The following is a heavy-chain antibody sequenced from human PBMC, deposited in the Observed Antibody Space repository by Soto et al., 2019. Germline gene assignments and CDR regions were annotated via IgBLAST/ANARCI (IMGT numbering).Heavy chain of an antibody. D-gene: IGHD2-8*01. J-gene: IGHJ4*02. CDR3: ARIWGGGGYALIY. CDR1: GFTFSDFY. CDR2: ISSSGTTT. V-gene: IGHV3-11*01. Sequence: QVQLVESGGGLVKPGGSLRLSCAASGFTFSDFYMSWIRQAPGKGLEWISYISSSGTTTYYTDSVKVRFTISRDNAKNSLDLQIITLRADDTSVYYCARIWGGGGYALIYWGQGTLGTVSS.